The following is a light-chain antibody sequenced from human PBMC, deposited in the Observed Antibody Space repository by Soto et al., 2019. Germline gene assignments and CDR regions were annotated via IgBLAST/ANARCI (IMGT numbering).Light chain of an antibody. V-gene: IGKV3-15*01. Sequence: EIVMTQSPATLSVSPGERATLSCRASQSVSSNLAWYQQKPGQAPRLLIYRASTRASAIAARFSGSGSETDFTLTISSLQPEDFAVYCCQQYNNWPQTFGQGTKLESK. CDR2: RAS. J-gene: IGKJ2*01. CDR3: QQYNNWPQT. CDR1: QSVSSN.